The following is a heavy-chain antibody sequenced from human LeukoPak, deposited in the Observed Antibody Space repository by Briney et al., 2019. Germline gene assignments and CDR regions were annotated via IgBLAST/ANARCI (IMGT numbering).Heavy chain of an antibody. V-gene: IGHV3-30*04. Sequence: QPGGSLRLSCAASGFTFSSYAMHWVRQAPGKGLEWVAVISYDGSNKYYADSVKGRFTISRDNSKNSMYLQMNSLRPEDTAVYYCAKGGYSSSNDAFDMWGQGTRVTVSS. J-gene: IGHJ3*02. CDR3: AKGGYSSSNDAFDM. CDR1: GFTFSSYA. D-gene: IGHD3-22*01. CDR2: ISYDGSNK.